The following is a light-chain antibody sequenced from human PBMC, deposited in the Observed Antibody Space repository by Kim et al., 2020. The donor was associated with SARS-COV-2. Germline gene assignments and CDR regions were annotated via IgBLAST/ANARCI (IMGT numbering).Light chain of an antibody. V-gene: IGKV3-15*01. Sequence: EIVMTQSPATLSVSPGERATLSCRASQSFSSNLAWYQHKPGQAPRLLIYGASTRATGIPARFSGSGSGTEFTLTISSLQSEDFAVYYCQQYKNWLWTFGQGTKVDIK. CDR3: QQYKNWLWT. CDR2: GAS. CDR1: QSFSSN. J-gene: IGKJ1*01.